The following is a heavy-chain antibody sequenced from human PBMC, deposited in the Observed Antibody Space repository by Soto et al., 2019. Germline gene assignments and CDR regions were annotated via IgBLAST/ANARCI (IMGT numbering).Heavy chain of an antibody. D-gene: IGHD6-13*01. CDR2: ISYDGNNK. Sequence: QVQLVESGGGVVQPGRSLRLSCAASGFPFRSYAMHWVRQAPGKGLEWVAVISYDGNNKYYADSVKGRFTISRDNSKNTVYLQMNSLRAEDTAVYYCAKDRYAAVGVGFRAPPYFDYWGQGTLVPVSS. V-gene: IGHV3-30*18. J-gene: IGHJ4*02. CDR1: GFPFRSYA. CDR3: AKDRYAAVGVGFRAPPYFDY.